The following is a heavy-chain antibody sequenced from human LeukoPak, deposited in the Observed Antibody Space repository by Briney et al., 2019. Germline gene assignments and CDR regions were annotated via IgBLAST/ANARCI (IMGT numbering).Heavy chain of an antibody. CDR1: GFTFSSFG. CDR3: AKRLGYYDSSEGYFDQ. CDR2: ISYDGSYK. Sequence: GGSLRLSRAASGFTFSSFGMHWVRQAPGKGLEWVAVISYDGSYKNYVDSVKGRFTISRDISKNTLYLQMNSLRAEDTAVYYCAKRLGYYDSSEGYFDQWGQGTLVTVSS. J-gene: IGHJ4*02. V-gene: IGHV3-30*18. D-gene: IGHD3-22*01.